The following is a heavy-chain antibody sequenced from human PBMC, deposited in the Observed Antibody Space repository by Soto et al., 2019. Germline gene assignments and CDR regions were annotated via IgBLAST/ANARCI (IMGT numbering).Heavy chain of an antibody. Sequence: SETLSLTCAVYGGSFSGYYWSWIRQPPGKGLEWIGEINHSGSTNYNPSLKSRVTISVDTSKNQFSLKLSSVTAADTAVYYCARTTISREGYYYGMDVWGQGTTVTVSS. CDR3: ARTTISREGYYYGMDV. CDR1: GGSFSGYY. CDR2: INHSGST. V-gene: IGHV4-34*01. D-gene: IGHD4-4*01. J-gene: IGHJ6*02.